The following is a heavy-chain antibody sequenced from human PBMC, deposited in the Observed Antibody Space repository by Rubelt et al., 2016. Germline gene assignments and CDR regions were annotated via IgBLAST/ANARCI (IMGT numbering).Heavy chain of an antibody. D-gene: IGHD6-19*01. CDR1: GGSISSSSYY. J-gene: IGHJ4*02. CDR3: ARLSSGWYYFDY. Sequence: QLQLQESGPGLVKPSETLSLTCTVSGGSISSSSYYWGWIRQPPGKGLEWIGSIYYSGSTYYNPSLKSRGTISVDTSKNQFSLKLSSVTAADTAGYYCARLSSGWYYFDYWGQGTLVTVSS. CDR2: IYYSGST. V-gene: IGHV4-39*01.